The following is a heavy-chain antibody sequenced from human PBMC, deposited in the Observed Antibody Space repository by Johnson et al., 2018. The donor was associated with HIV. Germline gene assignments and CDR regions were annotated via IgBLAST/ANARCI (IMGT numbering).Heavy chain of an antibody. CDR1: GFTFSNYA. J-gene: IGHJ3*02. Sequence: VQLVESGGDLVQPGGSLRLSCAASGFTFSNYAMSWVRQAPGKGLEWVSAISGSGANTYYADSVKGRFTISRDNFKNTLYLQMDSLRAEDTAVYFCAREMVAAKDAFDIWGQGTMVTVSS. D-gene: IGHD2-15*01. CDR2: ISGSGANT. V-gene: IGHV3-23*04. CDR3: AREMVAAKDAFDI.